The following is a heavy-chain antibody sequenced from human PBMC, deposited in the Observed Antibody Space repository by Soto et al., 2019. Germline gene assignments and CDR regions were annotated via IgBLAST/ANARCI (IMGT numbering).Heavy chain of an antibody. CDR1: GFTFSDYY. CDR2: ISTSGSTI. D-gene: IGHD2-2*01. J-gene: IGHJ4*02. Sequence: KTCGSLRLSCAATGFTFSDYYMSWIRQAPGKGLEWVSYISTSGSTIYYADYGKGRFTIARDNAKNSLYLQMISLRAEDTAVYYCATLAVLFQSEMRGGPTIYWGQGTLVTVSS. CDR3: ATLAVLFQSEMRGGPTIY. V-gene: IGHV3-11*01.